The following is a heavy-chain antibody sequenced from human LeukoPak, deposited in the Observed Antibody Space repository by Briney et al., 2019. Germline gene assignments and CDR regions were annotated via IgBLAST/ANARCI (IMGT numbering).Heavy chain of an antibody. V-gene: IGHV3-74*01. J-gene: IGHJ4*02. CDR1: GFXLSRYW. D-gene: IGHD1-26*01. CDR2: IDSDGTST. CDR3: AKSLGAPDDY. Sequence: GGSLRLSCTASGFXLSRYWIHWVRQAPGKGLVWVSRIDSDGTSTSYAPSVKGRFTISRDNAKNTLYLQMNSLRAEDTAVYYCAKSLGAPDDYWGQGTLVTVSS.